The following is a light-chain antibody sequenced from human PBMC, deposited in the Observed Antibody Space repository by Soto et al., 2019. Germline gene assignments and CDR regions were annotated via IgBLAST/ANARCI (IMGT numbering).Light chain of an antibody. CDR2: GGS. Sequence: ELVLMQSPGTLSLSPGDRATLSCRASQSISSNFSDWYQHQPDPAPRLLIYGGSTKVNGNPDRFSGRASGTDFSLTIRSLEPEDFAVYYCQQYGRSPPFIFGPGTKVDIK. CDR1: QSISSNF. CDR3: QQYGRSPPFI. J-gene: IGKJ3*01. V-gene: IGKV3-20*01.